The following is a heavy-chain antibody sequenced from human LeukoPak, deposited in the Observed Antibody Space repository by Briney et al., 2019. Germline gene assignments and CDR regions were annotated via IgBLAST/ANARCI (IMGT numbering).Heavy chain of an antibody. CDR2: VSPNSGDT. J-gene: IGHJ4*02. V-gene: IGHV1-8*01. D-gene: IGHD7-27*01. CDR3: ARGPPNWGYDY. Sequence: ASVKVSCKASGYTFTSYDFNWVRQATGQRPEWMGWVSPNSGDTGYAQKFQDRVAMTRNTSISTAYMELSSLRSDDTAVYYCARGPPNWGYDYWGPGTLVTVSS. CDR1: GYTFTSYD.